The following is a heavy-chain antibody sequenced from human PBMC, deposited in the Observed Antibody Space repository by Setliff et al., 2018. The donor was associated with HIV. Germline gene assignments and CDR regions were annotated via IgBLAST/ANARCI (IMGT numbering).Heavy chain of an antibody. V-gene: IGHV4-31*01. D-gene: IGHD2-15*01. Sequence: SETLSLTCAVSGGSINSDGYYWSWIRQHPGKGLEWIGYIYYSGSTYYNPSLKSLVTISVDTSKNHVSLRLNSVTAADTAVYYCARQGSWLDSWGQGTLVTVSS. J-gene: IGHJ5*01. CDR3: ARQGSWLDS. CDR2: IYYSGST. CDR1: GGSINSDGYY.